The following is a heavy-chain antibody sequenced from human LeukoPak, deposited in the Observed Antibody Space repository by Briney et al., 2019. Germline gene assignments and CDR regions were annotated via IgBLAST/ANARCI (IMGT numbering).Heavy chain of an antibody. Sequence: PSQTLSLTCTVSNGSINSGGYYWTWIRQHPGKGLEWIGYIYYSGSTYYNPSLKSRVTISVDRSKNQFSLKLTSVTAADTAVYYCARDRRHGCPYYFDYWGQGTLVTVSS. CDR1: NGSINSGGYY. J-gene: IGHJ4*02. D-gene: IGHD5-24*01. CDR2: IYYSGST. CDR3: ARDRRHGCPYYFDY. V-gene: IGHV4-31*03.